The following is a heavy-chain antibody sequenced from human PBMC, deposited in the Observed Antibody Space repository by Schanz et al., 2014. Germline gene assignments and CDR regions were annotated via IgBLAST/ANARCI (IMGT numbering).Heavy chain of an antibody. CDR2: INWNGGST. Sequence: EVQLVESGGGVVRPGGSLRLSCAASGFGFDDYAMSWVRQAPGKGLEWVSGINWNGGSTGYADSVKGRFTISRDNAKNSLFLLMSSLRAEDSAVYYCARGARQYSGSYSPSDYWGQGTLVTVSS. CDR3: ARGARQYSGSYSPSDY. V-gene: IGHV3-20*04. CDR1: GFGFDDYA. D-gene: IGHD1-26*01. J-gene: IGHJ4*02.